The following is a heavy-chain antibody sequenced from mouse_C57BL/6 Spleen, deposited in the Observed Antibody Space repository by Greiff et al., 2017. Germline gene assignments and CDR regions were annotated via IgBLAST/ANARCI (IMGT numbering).Heavy chain of an antibody. CDR2: IYPGDGDT. J-gene: IGHJ2*01. V-gene: IGHV1-80*01. CDR3: ARGSRTSFFDY. CDR1: GYAFSSYW. D-gene: IGHD1-1*01. Sequence: QVQLQQSGAELVKPGASVKISCKASGYAFSSYWMNWVKQGPGKGLEWIGQIYPGDGDTNYNGKFKGKATLTADKSSSTAYMQLSSLTSEDSAVYFCARGSRTSFFDYWGQGTTLTVSS.